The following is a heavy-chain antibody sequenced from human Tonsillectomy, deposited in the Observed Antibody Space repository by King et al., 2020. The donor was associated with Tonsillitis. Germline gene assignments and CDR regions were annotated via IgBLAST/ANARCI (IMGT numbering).Heavy chain of an antibody. J-gene: IGHJ3*02. CDR3: TRDVYSAFDI. CDR2: VRSKDFNYVA. D-gene: IGHD5-24*01. Sequence: QLVQSGGGLVQPGGSLKLSCAASGFTFSDSAMHWVRQASGRGLEWVGRVRSKDFNYVAEYAASVKGRFTISRDESTNTAYLQMNSLRTDDTAVYYCTRDVYSAFDIWGQGTMVTVSS. CDR1: GFTFSDSA. V-gene: IGHV3-73*02.